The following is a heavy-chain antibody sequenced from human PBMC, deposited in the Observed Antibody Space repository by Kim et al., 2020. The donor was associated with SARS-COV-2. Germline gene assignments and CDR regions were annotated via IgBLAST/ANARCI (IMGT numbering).Heavy chain of an antibody. Sequence: SVKVSCKASGDTFSSYAISWVRQAPGQGLEWMGRIIPILGIANYAQKFQGRVTITTDKSTSTAYMELSSLRSEDTAVYYCARDRNDDSRLPPFDPWGHG. CDR1: GDTFSSYA. CDR3: ARDRNDDSRLPPFDP. J-gene: IGHJ5*02. CDR2: IIPILGIA. D-gene: IGHD2-15*01. V-gene: IGHV1-69*04.